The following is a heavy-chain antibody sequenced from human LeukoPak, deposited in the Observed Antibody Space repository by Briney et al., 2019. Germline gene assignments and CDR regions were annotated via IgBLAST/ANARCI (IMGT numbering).Heavy chain of an antibody. V-gene: IGHV4-59*01. CDR3: ARGRGCSGGSCYADY. J-gene: IGHJ4*02. CDR1: GGPISTYY. Sequence: SETLSLTCTVSGGPISTYYWSWIRQPPGKGLAWIGYVYYGGSTSYSPSLKSRVTISVDTSKNQFSLKLSSVTAADTAVYYCARGRGCSGGSCYADYWGQGTLVTVSS. CDR2: VYYGGST. D-gene: IGHD2-15*01.